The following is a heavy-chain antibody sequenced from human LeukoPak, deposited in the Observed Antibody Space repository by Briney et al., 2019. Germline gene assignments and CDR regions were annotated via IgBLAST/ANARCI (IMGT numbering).Heavy chain of an antibody. CDR3: AKAVVPVISQHYFDY. D-gene: IGHD3-22*01. Sequence: HPGGSLRLSCAASGFTFSGSAMHWVRQASGKGLEWVGRIRSKANSYATAYAASVKGRFTISRDDSKNTAYLQMNSLRAEDTAVYYCAKAVVPVISQHYFDYWGQGTLVTVSS. J-gene: IGHJ4*02. CDR2: IRSKANSYAT. V-gene: IGHV3-73*01. CDR1: GFTFSGSA.